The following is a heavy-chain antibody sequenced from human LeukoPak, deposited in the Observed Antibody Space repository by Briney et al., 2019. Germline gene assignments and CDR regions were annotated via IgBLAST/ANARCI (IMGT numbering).Heavy chain of an antibody. Sequence: GASVKGSCKASGYTFTGYYMHWVRQAPGQGLEWMGRINPNSGGTNYAQKFQGRVTMTRDTSISTAYMELSRLRSDDTAVYYCARDYDFWRGYFNDAFDIWGQGTMVTVSS. CDR2: INPNSGGT. CDR3: ARDYDFWRGYFNDAFDI. D-gene: IGHD3-3*01. V-gene: IGHV1-2*06. CDR1: GYTFTGYY. J-gene: IGHJ3*02.